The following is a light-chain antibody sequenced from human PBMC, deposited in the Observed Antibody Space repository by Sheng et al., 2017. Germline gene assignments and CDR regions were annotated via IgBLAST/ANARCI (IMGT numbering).Light chain of an antibody. J-gene: IGKJ4*01. CDR3: QQYGDSPFT. Sequence: EIVLTQSPGTLSLSPGERATLSCRASQSVSSNYLAWYQHKPGQAPRLLIYDASSRATGIPDRFSGSGSGTDFTLTISRLVPEDFAVYYCQQYGDSPFTFGGGTKVEIK. CDR1: QSVSSNY. V-gene: IGKV3-20*01. CDR2: DAS.